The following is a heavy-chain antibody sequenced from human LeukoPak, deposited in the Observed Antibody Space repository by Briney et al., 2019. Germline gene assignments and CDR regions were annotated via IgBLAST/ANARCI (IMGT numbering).Heavy chain of an antibody. CDR2: INYSGST. Sequence: SETLSLTCTVSGGSINAYYWSWIRQPPGKGLEWIGYINYSGSTSYNPSLKSRVTISLDTSNNHFSLKLTSVTAADTAVYYCARVGRGDHTWGSYSFDYWGQGTLVTVSS. V-gene: IGHV4-59*01. CDR3: ARVGRGDHTWGSYSFDY. CDR1: GGSINAYY. D-gene: IGHD3-16*01. J-gene: IGHJ4*02.